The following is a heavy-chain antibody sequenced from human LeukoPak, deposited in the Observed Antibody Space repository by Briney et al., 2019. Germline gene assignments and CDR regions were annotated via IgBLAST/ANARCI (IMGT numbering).Heavy chain of an antibody. V-gene: IGHV1-69*13. CDR3: ARDDKLRKRLDY. Sequence: GASVKVSCKASGGTFSSYAISWVRQAPGQGLEWMGGIIPIFGTANYAQKFQGRVTITADESTSTAYMELSSLRSEDTAVYYCARDDKLRKRLDYWGQETLVTVSS. CDR1: GGTFSSYA. J-gene: IGHJ4*02. D-gene: IGHD1-7*01. CDR2: IIPIFGTA.